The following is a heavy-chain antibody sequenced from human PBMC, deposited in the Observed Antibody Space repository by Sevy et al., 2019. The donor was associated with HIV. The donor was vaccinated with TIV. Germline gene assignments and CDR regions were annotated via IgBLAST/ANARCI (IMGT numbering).Heavy chain of an antibody. V-gene: IGHV3-53*01. D-gene: IGHD3-22*01. Sequence: GGSLRLSCAASGFNVSSNYMNWVRQAPGKGLEWVSVIYSGANTDYADSVKGRFTISRDTTKNTMYLQMNSLRAEDTAVYYCARDTIVIYYDSSGYYTSGYGMDVWGQGTTVTVSS. CDR3: ARDTIVIYYDSSGYYTSGYGMDV. J-gene: IGHJ6*02. CDR2: IYSGANT. CDR1: GFNVSSNY.